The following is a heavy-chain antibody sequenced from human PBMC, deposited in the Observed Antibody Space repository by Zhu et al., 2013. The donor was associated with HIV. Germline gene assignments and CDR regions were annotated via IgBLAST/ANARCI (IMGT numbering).Heavy chain of an antibody. J-gene: IGHJ3*02. CDR2: ISTYNGNT. CDR3: ARWTHQDAFDI. Sequence: QLVQSGPEVKMPGASVKVSCKAFGYTFTDHYLHWVRQAPGQGLEWMGWISTYNGNTVYAQNLQGRVTMTTDTSTSTAYMELSSLRSEDTAVYYCARWTHQDAFDIWGQGTMVTVSS. CDR1: GYTFTDHY. D-gene: IGHD5-12*01. V-gene: IGHV1-18*04.